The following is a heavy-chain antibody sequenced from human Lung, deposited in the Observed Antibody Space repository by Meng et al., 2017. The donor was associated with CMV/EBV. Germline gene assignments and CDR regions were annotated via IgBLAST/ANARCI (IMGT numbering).Heavy chain of an antibody. Sequence: LTXSASKFTFSTYDMHWVRQAPGKGLEWVAIISYDGINKYNADSVKGRFTISRDNSKNTLYLQMNSLRAEDTAVYYCARGGGGSDGDSYFFDYWGQGXLVTVSS. CDR2: ISYDGINK. CDR1: KFTFSTYD. D-gene: IGHD2-21*01. J-gene: IGHJ4*02. CDR3: ARGGGGSDGDSYFFDY. V-gene: IGHV3-30-3*01.